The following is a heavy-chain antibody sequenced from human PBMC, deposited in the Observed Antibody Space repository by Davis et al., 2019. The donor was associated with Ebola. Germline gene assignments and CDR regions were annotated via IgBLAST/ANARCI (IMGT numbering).Heavy chain of an antibody. CDR3: ARAYCSSTSCYYGMDV. D-gene: IGHD2-2*01. CDR1: GYTFTSYA. CDR2: INAGNGNT. Sequence: ASVKVSCKASGYTFTSYAMHWVRQAPGQRLEWMGWINAGNGNTKYSQKFQGRVTITRDTSASTAYMELSSLRSEDTAVYYSARAYCSSTSCYYGMDVWGQGTTVTVSS. J-gene: IGHJ6*02. V-gene: IGHV1-3*01.